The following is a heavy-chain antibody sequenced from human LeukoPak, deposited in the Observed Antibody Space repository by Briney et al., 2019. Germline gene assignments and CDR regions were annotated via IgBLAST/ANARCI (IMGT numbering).Heavy chain of an antibody. CDR3: ARSMSGSREL. CDR1: GFTFCFYW. Sequence: PGGSLRLSCAGSGFTFCFYWVQWLRQATGKGLVWVSRINEDGSTRDYADFVKGRFTISRDNAKNTLYLQMNSLSAEDTAMYYCARSMSGSRELWGQGTLVTVSP. J-gene: IGHJ4*02. V-gene: IGHV3-74*01. D-gene: IGHD1-26*01. CDR2: INEDGSTR.